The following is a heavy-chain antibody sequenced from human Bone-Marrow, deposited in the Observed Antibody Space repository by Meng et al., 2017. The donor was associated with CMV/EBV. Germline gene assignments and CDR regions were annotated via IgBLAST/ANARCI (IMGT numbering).Heavy chain of an antibody. V-gene: IGHV1-69*06. D-gene: IGHD3-16*02. CDR2: IIPIFGTA. CDR3: ARAPRYDYVWGSYRYTGGFDY. Sequence: SVKVSCKASGGTFSSYAISWVRQAPGQGLEWMGGIIPIFGTANYAQKFQGRVTITADKSTSTAYMELSSLRSEDTAVYYCARAPRYDYVWGSYRYTGGFDYWGQGTLVTVSS. CDR1: GGTFSSYA. J-gene: IGHJ4*02.